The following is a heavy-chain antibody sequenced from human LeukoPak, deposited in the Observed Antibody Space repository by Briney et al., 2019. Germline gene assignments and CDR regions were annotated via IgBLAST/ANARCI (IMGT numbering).Heavy chain of an antibody. J-gene: IGHJ4*02. Sequence: ASVKISCKVSGYTFTDYYMHWVQQAPGKGLEWMGLVDPEDGETIYAEKYQGRVTITADPSTDTAYMELSSLRSEDTAVYYCATRGYSYGYNYWGQGTLVTVSS. CDR2: VDPEDGET. V-gene: IGHV1-69-2*01. CDR3: ATRGYSYGYNY. D-gene: IGHD5-18*01. CDR1: GYTFTDYY.